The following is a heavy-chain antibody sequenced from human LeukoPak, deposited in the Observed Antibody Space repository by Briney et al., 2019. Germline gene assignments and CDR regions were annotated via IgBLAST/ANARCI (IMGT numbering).Heavy chain of an antibody. CDR1: GFTFSSYE. CDR2: ISSSGSTI. V-gene: IGHV3-48*03. CDR3: ARDLVYYDTLTGYFYYYYYGMDV. J-gene: IGHJ6*02. Sequence: GGSLRLSCAASGFTFSSYEMNWVRQAPGKGLEWVSYISSSGSTIYYADSVKGRFTISRDNAKNSLYLQMNSLRAEDTAVYYCARDLVYYDTLTGYFYYYYYGMDVWGQGTTVTVSS. D-gene: IGHD3-9*01.